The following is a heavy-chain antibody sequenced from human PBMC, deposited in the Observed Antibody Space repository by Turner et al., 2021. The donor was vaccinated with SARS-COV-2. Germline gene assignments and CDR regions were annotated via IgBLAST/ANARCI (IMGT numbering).Heavy chain of an antibody. Sequence: QVQLVQSGAEVKKPGASVKVSCKVSGYTLIELSMHWVRQAPGKGREWMGGVDPEDGETISAQKFQGRVTMTEDTSTDTAYMELSSLRSEDTAVYYCATGYAYCGGDCSIHYWGQGTLVTGSS. J-gene: IGHJ4*02. CDR1: GYTLIELS. CDR3: ATGYAYCGGDCSIHY. D-gene: IGHD2-21*02. CDR2: VDPEDGET. V-gene: IGHV1-24*01.